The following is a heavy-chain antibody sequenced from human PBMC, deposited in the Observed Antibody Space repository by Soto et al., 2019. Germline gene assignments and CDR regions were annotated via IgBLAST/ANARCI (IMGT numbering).Heavy chain of an antibody. CDR2: IIPIFGTA. Sequence: QVQLVQSGAEVKKPGSSVKVSCKASGGTFSSYAISWVRQAPGQGLEWMGGIIPIFGTANYAQKFQGRVTMTADESTSTADMELSSLRSEDTAVYYCARNADTNYYYGMDVWGQGTTVTVSS. V-gene: IGHV1-69*12. CDR1: GGTFSSYA. CDR3: ARNADTNYYYGMDV. J-gene: IGHJ6*02.